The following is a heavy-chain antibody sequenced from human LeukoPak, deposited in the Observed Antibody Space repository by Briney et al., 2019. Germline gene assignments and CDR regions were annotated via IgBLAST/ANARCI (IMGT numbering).Heavy chain of an antibody. Sequence: ASVKVSCKASGYTFTSYDINWVRQATGQGLEWMGWMNPNIGNTGYAQKFQGRVTITRNTSISTAYMELGSLRSDDTAVYYCERGRRGMDTINDYYFDYWGQGTLVTVSS. V-gene: IGHV1-8*01. D-gene: IGHD5-24*01. J-gene: IGHJ4*02. CDR1: GYTFTSYD. CDR2: MNPNIGNT. CDR3: ERGRRGMDTINDYYFDY.